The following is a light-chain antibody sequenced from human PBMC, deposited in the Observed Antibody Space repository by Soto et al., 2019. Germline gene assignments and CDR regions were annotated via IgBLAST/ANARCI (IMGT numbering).Light chain of an antibody. CDR2: AAS. V-gene: IGKV1-5*01. CDR3: QQYYSYPLT. Sequence: DIQMTQSPSTLSATVGDRVTITCRASQSISSWLAWYQQKPGEAPKLLIYAASTLQSGVPSRSSGSGSGTDFTLTISCLQSEDFATYYCQQYYSYPLTFGQGTKVDI. J-gene: IGKJ1*01. CDR1: QSISSW.